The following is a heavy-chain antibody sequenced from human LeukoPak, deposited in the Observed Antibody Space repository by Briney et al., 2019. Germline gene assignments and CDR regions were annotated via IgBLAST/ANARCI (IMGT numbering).Heavy chain of an antibody. D-gene: IGHD2-15*01. CDR2: IYYSGST. CDR1: GGSISSGGYY. V-gene: IGHV4-31*03. CDR3: ARIHCSGGSCYVPDP. J-gene: IGHJ5*02. Sequence: PSGTLSLTCTVSGGSISSGGYYWSWIRQHPGKGLEWIGYIYYSGSTYYNPSLKSRVTIPVDTSENQFSLKLSSVTAADTAVYYCARIHCSGGSCYVPDPWGQGTLVTVYS.